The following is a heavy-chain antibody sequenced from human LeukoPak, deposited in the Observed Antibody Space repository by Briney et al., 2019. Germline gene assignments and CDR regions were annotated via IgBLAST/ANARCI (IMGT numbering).Heavy chain of an antibody. CDR1: GGSISSYY. CDR2: IYTSGST. Sequence: PSETLSLTCTVSGGSISSYYWSWIRQPPGKGLEWIGYIYTSGSTNSNPSLKSRVTISVDTSKNQFSLKLSSVTAADTAVYYCASKGYYYDSSGYYSAFDIWGQGTMVTVSS. D-gene: IGHD3-22*01. CDR3: ASKGYYYDSSGYYSAFDI. V-gene: IGHV4-4*09. J-gene: IGHJ3*02.